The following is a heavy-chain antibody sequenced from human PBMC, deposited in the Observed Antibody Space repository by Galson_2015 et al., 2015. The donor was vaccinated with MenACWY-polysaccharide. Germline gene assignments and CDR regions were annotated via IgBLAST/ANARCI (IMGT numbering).Heavy chain of an antibody. D-gene: IGHD1-26*01. CDR1: GGSVYGVTDH. CDR3: AREPTYSGSFGWFDP. CDR2: MSYNGRA. J-gene: IGHJ5*02. V-gene: IGHV4-61*01. Sequence: SETLSLTCTVSGGSVYGVTDHWSWLRQPPGKGLEWIGYMSYNGRANYNPSLRSRVTISLDTSNNQFSLRLSSVTAADTAMYYCAREPTYSGSFGWFDPWGQGPWSPSPQ.